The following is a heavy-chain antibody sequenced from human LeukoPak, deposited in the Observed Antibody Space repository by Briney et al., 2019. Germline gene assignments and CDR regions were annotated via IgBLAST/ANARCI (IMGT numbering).Heavy chain of an antibody. CDR2: ISLSGSTI. Sequence: GGSLRLSCAASGFTFRSYETNWVRQAPGKGLEWVSYISLSGSTIYYADSVKGRFTISRDNAKNSLYLQMNSLRAEDTAVYYCAREMVSTVTSFDYWGQGTLVTVSS. CDR1: GFTFRSYE. D-gene: IGHD4-17*01. V-gene: IGHV3-48*03. CDR3: AREMVSTVTSFDY. J-gene: IGHJ4*02.